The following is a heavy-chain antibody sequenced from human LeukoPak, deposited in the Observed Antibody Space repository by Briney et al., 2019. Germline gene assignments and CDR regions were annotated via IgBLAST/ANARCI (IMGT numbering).Heavy chain of an antibody. Sequence: GGSLRLSCVASGFTFSSHSMNWVRQAPGKGLEWVSYISSSSSYIYYADSVKGRFTISRDNAKNSLYLQMNSLRAEDTAVYYCAREIGGGLGPGYWGQGTLVTVSS. CDR1: GFTFSSHS. J-gene: IGHJ4*02. CDR3: AREIGGGLGPGY. V-gene: IGHV3-21*05. CDR2: ISSSSSYI. D-gene: IGHD2-15*01.